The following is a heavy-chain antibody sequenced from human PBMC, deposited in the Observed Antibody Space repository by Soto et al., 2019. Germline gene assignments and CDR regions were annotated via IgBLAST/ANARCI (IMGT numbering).Heavy chain of an antibody. D-gene: IGHD3-3*02. CDR2: IYYSGST. CDR1: GGSISSSSYY. Sequence: SDTLSLTCTVSGGSISSSSYYWGWIRQPPGKGLEWIGSIYYSGSTYYNPSLKSRVTISVDTSKNQFSLKLSSVTAADTAVYYCARYAFLEWLPLDYWGQGTLVTVSS. J-gene: IGHJ4*02. CDR3: ARYAFLEWLPLDY. V-gene: IGHV4-39*01.